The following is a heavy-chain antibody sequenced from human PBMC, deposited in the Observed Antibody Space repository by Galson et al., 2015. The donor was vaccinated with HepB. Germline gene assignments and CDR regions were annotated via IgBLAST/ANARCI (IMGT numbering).Heavy chain of an antibody. J-gene: IGHJ4*02. CDR2: IRSKANSYAT. V-gene: IGHV3-73*01. D-gene: IGHD5-18*01. CDR1: GFTFSGSA. CDR3: TRRDTKDPPFDY. Sequence: SLRLSCAASGFTFSGSAMHWVRQASGKGLEWVGRIRSKANSYATAYAASVKGRFTISRDDSKNTAYLQMNSLKTEDTAVYYCTRRDTKDPPFDYWGQGTLVTVSS.